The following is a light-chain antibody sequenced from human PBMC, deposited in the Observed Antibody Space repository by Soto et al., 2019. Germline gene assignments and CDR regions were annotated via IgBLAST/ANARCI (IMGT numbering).Light chain of an antibody. J-gene: IGLJ1*01. CDR1: GTGHD. CDR3: QSFDSSLRGFV. V-gene: IGLV1-40*01. Sequence: QSALTQPPSVSGAPGRTVTISCTGGTGHDVHWYQHLPGRAPKLLMYGFTSRAPGVSDRFSGSKSGTSESLIISGLQAEDEAEYFCQSFDSSLRGFVFGPGTKVTVL. CDR2: GFT.